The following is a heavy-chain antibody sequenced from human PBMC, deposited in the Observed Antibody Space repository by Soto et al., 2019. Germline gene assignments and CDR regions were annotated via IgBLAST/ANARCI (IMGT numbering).Heavy chain of an antibody. V-gene: IGHV4-39*01. CDR2: IYYSGST. D-gene: IGHD3-3*02. J-gene: IGHJ6*02. CDR1: GGSISSSSYY. Sequence: SETLSLTCTVSGGSISSSSYYWGWIRQPPGKGLEWIGSIYYSGSTYYNPSLKSRVTISVDTSKNQFSLKLSSVTAADTAVYYCARRPAAFLTFWGGGGGIYGMDLWAQGTTVPVS. CDR3: ARRPAAFLTFWGGGGGIYGMDL.